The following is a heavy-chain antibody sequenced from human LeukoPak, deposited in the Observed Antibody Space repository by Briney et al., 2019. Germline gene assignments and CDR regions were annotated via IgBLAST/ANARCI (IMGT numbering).Heavy chain of an antibody. D-gene: IGHD3-10*01. CDR2: IYTSGST. CDR3: ARDTALWFGELFAGDENWFDP. J-gene: IGHJ5*02. CDR1: GGSISSYY. V-gene: IGHV4-4*07. Sequence: SETLSLTCTVSGGSISSYYWSWIRQPAGKGLEWIGRIYTSGSTNYNPSLKSRVTMSVDTSKNQFSLKLSSVTAADTAVYYCARDTALWFGELFAGDENWFDPWGQGTLVTVSS.